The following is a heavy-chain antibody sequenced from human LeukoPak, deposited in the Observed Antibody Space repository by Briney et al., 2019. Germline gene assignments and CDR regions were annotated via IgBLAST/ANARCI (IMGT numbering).Heavy chain of an antibody. J-gene: IGHJ4*02. CDR1: GYSISSGYY. Sequence: SETLSLTCAVSGYSISSGYYWGWIRQPPGKGLEWIGGIYHSGSTYYNPSLKSRVTISVDASKNQFSLKLSSVTAADTAVYYCARCERAAQPPFDYWGQGTLVTVSS. CDR3: ARCERAAQPPFDY. D-gene: IGHD6-13*01. CDR2: IYHSGST. V-gene: IGHV4-38-2*01.